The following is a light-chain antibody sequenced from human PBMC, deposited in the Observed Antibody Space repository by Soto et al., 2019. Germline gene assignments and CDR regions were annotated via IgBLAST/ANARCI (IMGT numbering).Light chain of an antibody. Sequence: QSAPTQPRSVSGSPGQSVTISCTGTSSDVGEYDYVSWYQQRPGKAPKLMIFDVSERPSGVPDRFSGSKTGNTASLTISGLQAEDEADYYCCSYAGSPYVFGTGTKLTVL. CDR3: CSYAGSPYV. J-gene: IGLJ1*01. CDR2: DVS. V-gene: IGLV2-11*01. CDR1: SSDVGEYDY.